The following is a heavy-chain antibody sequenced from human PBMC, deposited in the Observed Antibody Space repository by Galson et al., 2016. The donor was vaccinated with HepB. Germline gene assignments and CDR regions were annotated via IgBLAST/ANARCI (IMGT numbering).Heavy chain of an antibody. V-gene: IGHV4-34*01. D-gene: IGHD3-22*01. CDR2: PNHSRST. Sequence: SETLSLTYAVYGGSFSGYCWSWDRQPPGKGLEWIGEPNHSRSTHYNPSLKSRAPISVDTSKNQSSLKLNSVTAADTAVSYCARRHRMTVTSVIITTGYYFDVWGQGTLVTVSP. CDR3: ARRHRMTVTSVIITTGYYFDV. CDR1: GGSFSGYC. J-gene: IGHJ4*02.